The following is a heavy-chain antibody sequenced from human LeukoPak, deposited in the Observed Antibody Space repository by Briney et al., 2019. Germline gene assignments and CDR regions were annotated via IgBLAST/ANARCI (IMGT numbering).Heavy chain of an antibody. D-gene: IGHD6-19*01. CDR1: GGSMISYY. V-gene: IGHV4-4*07. CDR2: IYTSGST. Sequence: SETLSLTCTVSGGSMISYYWSWNRQPAGKGLEWIGRIYTSGSTNYNPSLKSRVSISVDKSKNQFSLRLSSVTAADTAVYYCARGGSSGPDYWGQGTLVTVSS. J-gene: IGHJ4*02. CDR3: ARGGSSGPDY.